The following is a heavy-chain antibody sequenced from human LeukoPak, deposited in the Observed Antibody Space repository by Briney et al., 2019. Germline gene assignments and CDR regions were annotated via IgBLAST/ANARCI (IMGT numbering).Heavy chain of an antibody. D-gene: IGHD5-12*01. J-gene: IGHJ4*02. CDR3: AKTRAGYVFRAGSLDY. V-gene: IGHV3-23*01. Sequence: PGGSLRLSCAASGFTFSDYGMTWVRQAPGKGLEWVSVISGTGASTYYADSVKGRFTISRDNSRDNSNNMMYLQMSGLRADDTAVYYCAKTRAGYVFRAGSLDYWGQGTLVTVSS. CDR2: ISGTGAST. CDR1: GFTFSDYG.